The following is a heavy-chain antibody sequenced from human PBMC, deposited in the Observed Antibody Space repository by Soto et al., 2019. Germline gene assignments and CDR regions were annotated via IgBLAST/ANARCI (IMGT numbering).Heavy chain of an antibody. V-gene: IGHV2-5*02. CDR1: GFSLSTSGVG. Sequence: SGPTLVKPTQTLTLTCTFSGFSLSTSGVGVGWIRQPPGKALEWLALIYWGDDKRYSPSLKSRLTITKDTSKNQVVLTMTNMDPVDTATYYCAAHVDIVATTNMVFDYWGQGTLVTVSS. CDR3: AAHVDIVATTNMVFDY. CDR2: IYWGDDK. D-gene: IGHD5-12*01. J-gene: IGHJ4*02.